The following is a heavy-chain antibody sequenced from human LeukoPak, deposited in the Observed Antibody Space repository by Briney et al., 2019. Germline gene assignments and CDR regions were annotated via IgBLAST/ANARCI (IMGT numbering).Heavy chain of an antibody. Sequence: GGSLRLSCAASGFPFNHYAMSWVRQAPLKGLEWVSTVSGDGDDRDYLHSVTGRFTISRDNSKNTLFLQMSSLRAEDTAVYYCAKDLRTAAAGTGGFDYWGQGTLVTVSS. D-gene: IGHD6-13*01. CDR1: GFPFNHYA. J-gene: IGHJ4*02. CDR3: AKDLRTAAAGTGGFDY. CDR2: VSGDGDDR. V-gene: IGHV3-23*01.